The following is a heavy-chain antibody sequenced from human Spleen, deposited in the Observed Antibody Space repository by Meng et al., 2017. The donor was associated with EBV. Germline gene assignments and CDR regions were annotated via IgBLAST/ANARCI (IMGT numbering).Heavy chain of an antibody. CDR1: HYTFTDYH. CDR3: ARTNALDS. Sequence: QVQLVQSGGEEKRPGASVKVSCKTSHYTFTDYHINWVRQAPGQGLEWMGCISTFNGGTKFAERFRGRLSMTTDTSTATAYMELRSLTYDDTAVYYCARTNALDSWGQGTLVTVSS. CDR2: ISTFNGGT. V-gene: IGHV1-18*01. J-gene: IGHJ4*02.